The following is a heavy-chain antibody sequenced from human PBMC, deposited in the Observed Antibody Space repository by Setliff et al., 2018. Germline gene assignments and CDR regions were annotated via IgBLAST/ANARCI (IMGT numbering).Heavy chain of an antibody. CDR3: SRVRQYYFDSSGPSFDY. CDR1: GGSVSSSSYS. J-gene: IGHJ4*02. Sequence: LSLTCTVSGGSVSSSSYSWGWIRQPPGKRREWIGSIYYCGSSFYYPSLKSRVTMSIDVSTNQFSLTLISVTAADAAVYYCSRVRQYYFDSSGPSFDYWGQGTLVTVSS. D-gene: IGHD3-22*01. V-gene: IGHV4-39*07. CDR2: IYYCGSS.